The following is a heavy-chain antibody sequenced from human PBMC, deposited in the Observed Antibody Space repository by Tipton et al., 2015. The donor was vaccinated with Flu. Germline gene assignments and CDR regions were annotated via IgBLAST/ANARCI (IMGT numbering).Heavy chain of an antibody. Sequence: QLVQSGPEVKKPGASVKVSCKASGYTFTNYDINWVRQAPGQGLEWMGWMNPNSGNTGYAQKFQGRVIMTRNTSINTAYVELSSRRSEDTAVYYCARGRCVTCWGTGSSTFDFWGQGALVTVSS. CDR2: MNPNSGNT. V-gene: IGHV1-8*01. J-gene: IGHJ4*02. D-gene: IGHD3-10*01. CDR3: ARGRCVTCWGTGSSTFDF. CDR1: GYTFTNYD.